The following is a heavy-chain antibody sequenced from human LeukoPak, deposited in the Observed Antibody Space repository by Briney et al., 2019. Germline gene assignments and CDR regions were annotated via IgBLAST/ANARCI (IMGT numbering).Heavy chain of an antibody. V-gene: IGHV4-59*08. CDR2: FYYSGST. CDR3: ARPYGSGWYGGFHI. CDR1: GGSMSSYY. Sequence: SETLSLTCTVSGGSMSSYYWSWIRQPPGKGLEWIGYFYYSGSTNYNPSLKSRVTISVDTSKNHFSLKLSSVTAADTAVYSCARPYGSGWYGGFHIWGQGTMVTVSS. J-gene: IGHJ3*02. D-gene: IGHD6-19*01.